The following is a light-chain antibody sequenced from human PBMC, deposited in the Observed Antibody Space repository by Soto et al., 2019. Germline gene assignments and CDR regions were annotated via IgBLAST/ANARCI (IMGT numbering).Light chain of an antibody. CDR2: DVR. Sequence: QSVLTQPRSVSGSPGQSVTISRTGTSTDVGGYNYVSWYQQHPGKGPKLILYDVRKRPSGAPDPFSGSKSGNPPSLTISGLQAEDEADYSCCSYAGRDPLSVFGRGNRVPVL. V-gene: IGLV2-11*02. CDR1: STDVGGYNY. J-gene: IGLJ1*01. CDR3: CSYAGRDPLSV.